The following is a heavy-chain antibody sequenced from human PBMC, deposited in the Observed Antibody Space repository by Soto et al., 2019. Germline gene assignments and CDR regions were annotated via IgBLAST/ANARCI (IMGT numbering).Heavy chain of an antibody. CDR2: ISAYNGNT. V-gene: IGHV1-18*01. CDR1: GYTFTSYG. D-gene: IGHD3-22*01. CDR3: ARRAYYYDSSGYYYVGNYFDY. Sequence: ASVKVSCKASGYTFTSYGISWVRQAPGQGLEWMGWISAYNGNTNYAQKLQGRVTMTTDTSTGTAYMELRSLRSDDTAVYYCARRAYYYDSSGYYYVGNYFDYWGQGTLVTVSS. J-gene: IGHJ4*02.